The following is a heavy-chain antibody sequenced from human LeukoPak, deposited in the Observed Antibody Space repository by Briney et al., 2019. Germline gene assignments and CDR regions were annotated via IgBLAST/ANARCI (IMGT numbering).Heavy chain of an antibody. CDR1: GGTFSSYA. J-gene: IGHJ4*02. CDR2: IIPIFGTA. Sequence: SVKVPCKASGGTFSSYAISWVRQAPGQGLEWMGGIIPIFGTANYAQKFQGRVTITTDESTSTAYMELSSLRSEDTAVYYCARSPTYYYDSSGFDYWGQGTLVTVSS. D-gene: IGHD3-22*01. V-gene: IGHV1-69*05. CDR3: ARSPTYYYDSSGFDY.